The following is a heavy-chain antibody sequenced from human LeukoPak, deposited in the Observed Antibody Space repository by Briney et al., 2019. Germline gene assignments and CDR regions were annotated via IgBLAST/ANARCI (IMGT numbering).Heavy chain of an antibody. CDR3: ARAGEDIVVVVAASDY. CDR1: GFTFRTFG. D-gene: IGHD2-15*01. Sequence: GGSLRLSCAASGFTFRTFGMHWVRQAPGKGLEWVSSISSSSSYIYYADSVKGRFTISRDNAKNSLYLQMNSLRAEDTAVYYCARAGEDIVVVVAASDYWGQGTLVTVSS. CDR2: ISSSSSYI. J-gene: IGHJ4*02. V-gene: IGHV3-21*01.